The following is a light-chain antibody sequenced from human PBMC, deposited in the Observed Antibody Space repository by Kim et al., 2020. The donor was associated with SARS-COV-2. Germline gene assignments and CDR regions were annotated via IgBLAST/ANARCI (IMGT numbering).Light chain of an antibody. CDR3: SSYTSSSTWV. V-gene: IGLV2-14*01. CDR1: SSDVGGYNY. Sequence: QSVVTQPASVSGSPGQSITISCTGTSSDVGGYNYVSWYQQHPGKAPKLMVYDVSQRPSGVSNRFSGSKSGNTASLTISGLQAEDEADYYCSSYTSSSTWVFGGGTKVTVL. J-gene: IGLJ3*02. CDR2: DVS.